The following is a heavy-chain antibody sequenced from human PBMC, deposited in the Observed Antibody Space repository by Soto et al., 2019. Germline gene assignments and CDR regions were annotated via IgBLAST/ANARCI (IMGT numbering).Heavy chain of an antibody. J-gene: IGHJ4*02. V-gene: IGHV3-21*01. CDR3: ARDPRNSGWFDY. CDR1: GFAFSSYT. CDR2: ISSSSSYI. Sequence: EVQLVESGGGLVKPGGSLRLSCAASGFAFSSYTMDWVRQAPWKGLEWVSSISSSSSYIYYTDSVKGRFTISRDNAKNSLYLQMHRLSADDTAVYYCARDPRNSGWFDYWGQGTLVTVSS. D-gene: IGHD6-19*01.